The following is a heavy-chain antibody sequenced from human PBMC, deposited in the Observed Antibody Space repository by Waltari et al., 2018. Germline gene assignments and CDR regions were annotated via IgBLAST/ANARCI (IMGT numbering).Heavy chain of an antibody. CDR1: GYTLTELS. J-gene: IGHJ2*01. CDR3: ETVSHYWYFDL. CDR2: FDTEDGET. Sequence: QVQLVQSGAEVKKPGASVKVSCKVSGYTLTELSMHWVRQAPGKGLEWMGGFDTEDGETIYAQKFQGRGTMTEDRSTDTAYMELSSVRSEDTAVYYCETVSHYWYFDLWGRGTLVTVSS. V-gene: IGHV1-24*01.